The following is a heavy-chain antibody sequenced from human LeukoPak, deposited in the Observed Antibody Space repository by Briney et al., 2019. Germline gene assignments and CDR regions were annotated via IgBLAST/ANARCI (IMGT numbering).Heavy chain of an antibody. CDR3: AKDTRAVAGVGGIFDS. D-gene: IGHD6-19*01. CDR2: ISWNSGSI. J-gene: IGHJ4*02. V-gene: IGHV3-9*01. CDR1: GFTFDHYA. Sequence: PGRSLRLSCAASGFTFDHYAIHWVRQAPGKGLEWVSGISWNSGSIDYADSVKGRFTISRDNAKNSLYLQMNSLREEDTAFYYCAKDTRAVAGVGGIFDSWGQGTLVTVSS.